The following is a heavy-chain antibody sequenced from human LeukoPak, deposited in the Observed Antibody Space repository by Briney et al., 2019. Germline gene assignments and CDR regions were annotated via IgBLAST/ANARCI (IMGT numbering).Heavy chain of an antibody. CDR2: ISGSGGST. J-gene: IGHJ4*02. D-gene: IGHD1-7*01. CDR3: ARNRRGYNWNYPPGY. V-gene: IGHV3-23*01. Sequence: GGSLRLSCAASGFTFSSYAMSWVRQAPGKGLERVSAISGSGGSTYYADSVKGRFTISRDNSKNTLYLQMNSLRAEDTAVYYCARNRRGYNWNYPPGYWGQGTLVTVSS. CDR1: GFTFSSYA.